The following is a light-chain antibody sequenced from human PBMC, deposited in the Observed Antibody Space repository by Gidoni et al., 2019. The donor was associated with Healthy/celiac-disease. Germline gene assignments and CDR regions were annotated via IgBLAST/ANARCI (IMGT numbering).Light chain of an antibody. J-gene: IGKJ2*01. CDR2: AAS. V-gene: IGKV1-39*01. Sequence: IQMTQSPSPLSASVGDRVTITCRASQSISSYLNWYQQKPGKAPKLLIYAASSWQSGVPSRFSGSGSGTDFTLTISSLQPEDFAAYYCQQSYSSPRTFGQGTKLEIK. CDR1: QSISSY. CDR3: QQSYSSPRT.